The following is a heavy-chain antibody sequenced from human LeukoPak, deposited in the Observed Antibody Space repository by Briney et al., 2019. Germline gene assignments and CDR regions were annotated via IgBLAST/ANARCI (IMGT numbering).Heavy chain of an antibody. CDR3: ARGGGLDV. V-gene: IGHV3-7*03. CDR2: INHNGNVN. Sequence: GGSLRLSCAASGFTFSSYAIQWARQAPGKGLEWVASINHNGNVNYYVDSVKGRFTISRDNAKNSLYLQMSNLRAEDTAVYFCARGGGLDVWGQGATVTVSS. D-gene: IGHD3-16*01. CDR1: GFTFSSYA. J-gene: IGHJ6*02.